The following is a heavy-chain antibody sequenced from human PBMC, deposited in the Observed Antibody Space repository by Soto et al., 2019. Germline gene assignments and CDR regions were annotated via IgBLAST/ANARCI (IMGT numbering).Heavy chain of an antibody. V-gene: IGHV3-30*18. J-gene: IGHJ6*02. D-gene: IGHD3-3*01. Sequence: GGSLRLSCAASGFTFSSYGMHWVRQAPGKGLEWVAVISYDGSNKYYADSVKGRFTISRDNSKNTLYLQMNSLRAEDTAVYYCAKVITIFGIYYYYYGMDVWGQGTTVTVSS. CDR3: AKVITIFGIYYYYYGMDV. CDR2: ISYDGSNK. CDR1: GFTFSSYG.